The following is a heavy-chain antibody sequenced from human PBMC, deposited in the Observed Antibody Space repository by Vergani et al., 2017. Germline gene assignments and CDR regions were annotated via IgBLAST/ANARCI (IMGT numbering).Heavy chain of an antibody. Sequence: EVQLLESGGGLVQPGGSLRLSCAASGFTFSSYAMSWVRQAPGKGLEWISAISGSGGSTYYADSVKGRFTISRDNSKNTLYLQMNSLRAEDTAVYYCAKLVGQYDYVWTWGQGTLVTVSS. V-gene: IGHV3-23*01. CDR2: ISGSGGST. CDR1: GFTFSSYA. J-gene: IGHJ4*02. CDR3: AKLVGQYDYVWT. D-gene: IGHD3-16*01.